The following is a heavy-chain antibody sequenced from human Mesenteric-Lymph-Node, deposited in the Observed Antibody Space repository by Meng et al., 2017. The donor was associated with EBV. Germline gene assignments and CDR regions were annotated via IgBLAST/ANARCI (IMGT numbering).Heavy chain of an antibody. J-gene: IGHJ5*02. Sequence: HLQLGESGSVLVKPSETLSLTCSISGGSTSSGGNLWSWIRQPPGKALEWIGYIYHSGSTSYNPSLKSRVSMSIDRSNNQFSLKLTSVTAADTAVYYCVGNYGGNLGWFDPWGQGTLVTVSS. CDR3: VGNYGGNLGWFDP. D-gene: IGHD4/OR15-4a*01. CDR1: GGSTSSGGNL. CDR2: IYHSGST. V-gene: IGHV4-30-2*01.